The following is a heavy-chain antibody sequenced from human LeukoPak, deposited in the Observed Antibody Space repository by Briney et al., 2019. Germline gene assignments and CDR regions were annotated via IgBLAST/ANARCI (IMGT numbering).Heavy chain of an antibody. CDR3: ARAGLRLSGWLREYFYDS. V-gene: IGHV4-34*01. CDR2: VNHAEIT. Sequence: KASETLSLTCAVYGGLFDGHYWTWIRQSPERGLEWIGEVNHAEITHYNPSLRSRLTLSTDASKNQFSLRLTSVSAADTAVYYCARAGLRLSGWLREYFYDSWSQGILVAVSS. D-gene: IGHD3-3*01. J-gene: IGHJ4*02. CDR1: GGLFDGHY.